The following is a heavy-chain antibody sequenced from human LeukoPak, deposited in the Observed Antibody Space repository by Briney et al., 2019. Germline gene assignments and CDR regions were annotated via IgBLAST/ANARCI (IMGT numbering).Heavy chain of an antibody. CDR1: GFIFSNYA. CDR3: AREQQVVAATGYYYYMDV. Sequence: PGGSLRLSCATSGFIFSNYAVNWVRQAPGKGLEWVSIISGSGDTTYYADSVKGRFTISRDNSKNTLYLQMNSLRAEDTAVYYCAREQQVVAATGYYYYMDVWGKGTTVTVSS. V-gene: IGHV3-23*01. D-gene: IGHD2-15*01. CDR2: ISGSGDTT. J-gene: IGHJ6*03.